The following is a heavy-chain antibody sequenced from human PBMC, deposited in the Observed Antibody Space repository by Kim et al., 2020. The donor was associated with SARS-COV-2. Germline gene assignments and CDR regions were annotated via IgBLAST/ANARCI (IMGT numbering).Heavy chain of an antibody. CDR2: INPSGGST. J-gene: IGHJ6*02. V-gene: IGHV1-46*01. D-gene: IGHD3-9*01. CDR3: AGEYYDILTGYYGMDV. CDR1: GYTFTSYY. Sequence: ASVKVSCKASGYTFTSYYMHWVRQAPGQGLEWMGIINPSGGSTSYAQKFHGRVTMTRDTSTSTVYMELSSLRSEDTAVYYCAGEYYDILTGYYGMDVWGQGTTVTVSS.